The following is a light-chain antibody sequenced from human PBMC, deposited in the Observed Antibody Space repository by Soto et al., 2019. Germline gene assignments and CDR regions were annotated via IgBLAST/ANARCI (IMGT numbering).Light chain of an antibody. CDR3: MQALQTPRT. J-gene: IGKJ5*01. Sequence: DIVMTQSPLSLPVTPGEAASISCRSSQILLHKNGNNYFNWYLQKPGQSPQLLIYMGFKRASGVPDRFSGSGSGTYFTLEISRVEAEDAGVYYCMQALQTPRTFGQGTRLEIK. CDR1: QILLHKNGNNY. CDR2: MGF. V-gene: IGKV2-28*01.